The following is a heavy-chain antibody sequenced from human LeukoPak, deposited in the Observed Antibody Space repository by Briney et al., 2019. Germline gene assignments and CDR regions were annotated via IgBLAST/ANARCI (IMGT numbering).Heavy chain of an antibody. V-gene: IGHV1-18*04. CDR1: GYTFTSYC. D-gene: IGHD2-2*01. CDR3: ARGGYCSSTSCSEIDFDY. CDR2: ISAYNGNT. J-gene: IGHJ4*02. Sequence: ASLKLSCTASGYTFTSYCISWVRQAPGQGLEWMGWISAYNGNTYYAQKLQGRVTMTTDTSTSTAYMELRSLRSDDTAVYYCARGGYCSSTSCSEIDFDYWGQGTLVTVSS.